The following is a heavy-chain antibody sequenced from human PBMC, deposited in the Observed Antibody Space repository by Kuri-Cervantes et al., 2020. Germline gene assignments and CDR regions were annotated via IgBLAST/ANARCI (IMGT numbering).Heavy chain of an antibody. CDR1: GFTFSDYY. CDR2: ISSSGSTI. J-gene: IGHJ4*02. Sequence: GGSLRLSCAASGFTFSDYYMSWIRQAPGKGLEWVSYISSSGSTIYYADSVKGRFTISRDNSKNTLYLQMNSLRAEDTAVYYCAKGTYGSGSYYAPDYWGQGTLVTVSS. V-gene: IGHV3-11*01. D-gene: IGHD3-10*01. CDR3: AKGTYGSGSYYAPDY.